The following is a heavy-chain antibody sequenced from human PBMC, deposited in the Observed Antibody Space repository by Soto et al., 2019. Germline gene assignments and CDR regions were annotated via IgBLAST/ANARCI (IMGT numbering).Heavy chain of an antibody. CDR2: ISYDGSNK. CDR3: ARGVPYS. Sequence: PGGSLRLSCAASGFTFSSYAMHWVRQAPGKGLEWVAVISYDGSNKYYADSVKGRFTISRDNSKNTLYLQMNSLRAEDTAVYYCARGVPYSWGQGTLVTVSS. D-gene: IGHD2-21*01. V-gene: IGHV3-30-3*01. J-gene: IGHJ1*01. CDR1: GFTFSSYA.